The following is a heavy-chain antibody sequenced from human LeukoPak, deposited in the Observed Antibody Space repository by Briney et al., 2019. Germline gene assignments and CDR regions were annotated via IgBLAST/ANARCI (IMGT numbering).Heavy chain of an antibody. CDR1: GFTFDDYA. CDR2: ISWDGGST. J-gene: IGHJ6*02. V-gene: IGHV3-43D*03. Sequence: PGGSLRLSCAASGFTFDDYAMHWVRQAPGKGLEWVSLISWDGGSTYYADSVKGRFTISRDNSKNSLYLQMNSLRAEDTALYYCAKDIGLYFSYYGMDVWGQGTTVTVSS. CDR3: AKDIGLYFSYYGMDV. D-gene: IGHD2-8*01.